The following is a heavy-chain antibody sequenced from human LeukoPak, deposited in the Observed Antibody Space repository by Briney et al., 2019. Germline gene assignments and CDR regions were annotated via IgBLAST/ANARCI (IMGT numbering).Heavy chain of an antibody. J-gene: IGHJ4*02. CDR3: ARRDSSGCNDY. CDR2: IYHSGST. Sequence: PSETLSLXCAVSGYSISSGYYWGSIRQPPGKGLEWIGSIYHSGSTYYNPSLKSRVTISVDTSKNQFSLKLSSVTAADTAVYYCARRDSSGCNDYWGQGTLVTVSS. V-gene: IGHV4-38-2*01. D-gene: IGHD6-19*01. CDR1: GYSISSGYY.